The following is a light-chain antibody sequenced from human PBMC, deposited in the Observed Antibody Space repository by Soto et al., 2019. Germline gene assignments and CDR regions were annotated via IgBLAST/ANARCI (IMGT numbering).Light chain of an antibody. CDR1: QSVSSY. CDR2: DAS. J-gene: IGKJ3*01. V-gene: IGKV3-11*01. Sequence: EIVLTQSPATLSLSPGERATLSCRASQSVSSYLAWYQQKPGQAPRLLIYDASNRATGIPARFSGSGSGTDFTLTISSLEPEDFAVYYCQQRRNWPPGVFTFGPGTKVDIK. CDR3: QQRRNWPPGVFT.